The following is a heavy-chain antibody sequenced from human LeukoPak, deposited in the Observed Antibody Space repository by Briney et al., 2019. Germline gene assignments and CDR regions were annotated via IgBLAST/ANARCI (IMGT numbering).Heavy chain of an antibody. CDR1: GGSVTSTNW. V-gene: IGHV4-4*02. CDR3: ARGLYGVTMVRGVHKRDYYYYYGMDV. CDR2: VHLDGRT. D-gene: IGHD3-10*01. J-gene: IGHJ6*02. Sequence: PSETLSLTCDVSGGSVTSTNWWTWVRQPPGKGLEWIGEVHLDGRTNYNPSLKSRPIMSVDLPENHISLKLSSVTAAETAVYYCARGLYGVTMVRGVHKRDYYYYYGMDVWGQGTTVTVSS.